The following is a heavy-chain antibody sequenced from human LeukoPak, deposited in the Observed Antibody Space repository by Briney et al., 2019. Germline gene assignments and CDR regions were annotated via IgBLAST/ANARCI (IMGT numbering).Heavy chain of an antibody. Sequence: ASVKVSCKASGYTFTSYGITWVRQAPGQGLEWMGWINPNNGGTNYGQKFQGRVTMTRDTSISTAYMELSRLRSDDTAVYYCARDRLRLGYERTNLFDPWGQGTLVTVSS. CDR2: INPNNGGT. J-gene: IGHJ5*02. V-gene: IGHV1-2*02. CDR3: ARDRLRLGYERTNLFDP. D-gene: IGHD2-15*01. CDR1: GYTFTSYG.